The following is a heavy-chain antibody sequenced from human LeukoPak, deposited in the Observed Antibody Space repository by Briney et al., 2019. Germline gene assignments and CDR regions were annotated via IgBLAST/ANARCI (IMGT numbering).Heavy chain of an antibody. D-gene: IGHD4-17*01. CDR2: IGRSGSPT. Sequence: GGSLRPSCAVSGFTFSDYVMSWVRHTPGKGLEWVSGIGRSGSPTYFASSVKGRFTISRDNSKNTLYLQMNRLRAEDTALYFCVKDADDSGDFLFHAWGQGTLVTVSS. J-gene: IGHJ5*02. V-gene: IGHV3-23*01. CDR1: GFTFSDYV. CDR3: VKDADDSGDFLFHA.